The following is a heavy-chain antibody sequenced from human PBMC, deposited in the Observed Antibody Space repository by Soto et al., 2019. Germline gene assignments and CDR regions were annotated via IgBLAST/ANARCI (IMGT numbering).Heavy chain of an antibody. D-gene: IGHD6-19*01. CDR2: IWYDGSNK. V-gene: IGHV3-33*08. J-gene: IGHJ4*02. Sequence: GGSLRLSCAASGFTFSSYNMNWVRLAPGKGLEWVEVIWYDGSNKYYADSVKGRFTISRDNSKNTLYLQMNGLRAEDTAVYYCARDRLGGDSSGWYSYFDYWGQGTLVTVSS. CDR1: GFTFSSYN. CDR3: ARDRLGGDSSGWYSYFDY.